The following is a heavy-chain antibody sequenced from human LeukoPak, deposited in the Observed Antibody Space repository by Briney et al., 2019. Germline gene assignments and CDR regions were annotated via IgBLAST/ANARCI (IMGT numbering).Heavy chain of an antibody. J-gene: IGHJ2*01. CDR1: GYSFTSYW. V-gene: IGHV5-51*01. Sequence: KPGESLKISCKGSGYSFTSYWIGWVRQMPGKGLEWMGIIYPGDSDTRYSPSFQGQVTISADKSISTAYLQWSSLKASDTAMYYCARQGLSVVVPAQIVGYFDLWGRGTLVTVSS. CDR3: ARQGLSVVVPAQIVGYFDL. CDR2: IYPGDSDT. D-gene: IGHD2-2*01.